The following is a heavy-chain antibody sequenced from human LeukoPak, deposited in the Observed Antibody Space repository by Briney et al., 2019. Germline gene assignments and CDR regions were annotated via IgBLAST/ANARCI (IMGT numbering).Heavy chain of an antibody. CDR1: GFSFSSYP. Sequence: GGSLRLSCVGSGFSFSSYPISWVRQTPGKGLEWVSAIASGGGDTYYADSVKGRFTISRDNSKNTMYLQMNSLRAEDTAIYYCAKGYMSKVTRDSWGHGTLVTVSS. CDR3: AKGYMSKVTRDS. V-gene: IGHV3-23*01. CDR2: IASGGGDT. J-gene: IGHJ5*01. D-gene: IGHD4-17*01.